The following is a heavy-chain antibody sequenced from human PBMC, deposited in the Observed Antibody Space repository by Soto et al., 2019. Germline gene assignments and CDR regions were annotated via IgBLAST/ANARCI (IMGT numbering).Heavy chain of an antibody. CDR1: GYSFSNFP. CDR3: ARSLVYVLGYHSRTFHF. CDR2: TTGSGDPT. V-gene: IGHV3-23*01. J-gene: IGHJ4*02. Sequence: EVQLLDSGGGLVQPGGSLRLSCAGSGYSFSNFPMSWVRQAPGKGLEWVSATTGSGDPTYYADSVRGRFTITRDNSKNLLYLQMNSLGSEDAAVYYCARSLVYVLGYHSRTFHFWGQGTPVTVSS. D-gene: IGHD3-22*01.